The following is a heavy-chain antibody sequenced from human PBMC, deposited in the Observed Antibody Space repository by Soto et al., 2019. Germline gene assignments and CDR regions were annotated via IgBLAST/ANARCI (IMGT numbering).Heavy chain of an antibody. CDR3: ASSPYPDPDAFDI. CDR1: GGTFSSYT. V-gene: IGHV1-69*02. J-gene: IGHJ3*02. Sequence: SVKVSCKASGGTFSSYTISWVRQAPGQGLEWMGRIIPILGIANYAQKFQGRVTITADKSTSTAYMELSSLRSEDTAVYYCASSPYPDPDAFDIWAQGTMVTVSS. CDR2: IIPILGIA.